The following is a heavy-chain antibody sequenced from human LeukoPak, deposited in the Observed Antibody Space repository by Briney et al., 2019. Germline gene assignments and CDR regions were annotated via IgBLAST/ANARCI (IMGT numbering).Heavy chain of an antibody. CDR2: ISSSGSTI. D-gene: IGHD3-22*01. J-gene: IGHJ3*02. Sequence: GVSLRLSCAASGFTFSSYEMNWARQAPGKGLEWVSYISSSGSTIYYADSVKGRFTIPRDNAKNSLYRQMNSLRAEDTAVYYCARRRRGYSDAFDIWGQGTMVTVSS. CDR3: ARRRRGYSDAFDI. V-gene: IGHV3-48*03. CDR1: GFTFSSYE.